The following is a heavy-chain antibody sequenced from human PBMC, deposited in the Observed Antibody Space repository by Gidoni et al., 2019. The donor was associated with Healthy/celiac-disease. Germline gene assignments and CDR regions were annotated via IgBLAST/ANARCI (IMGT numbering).Heavy chain of an antibody. CDR2: IYYSGST. V-gene: IGHV4-39*01. CDR3: ARHLGAVAGPIHFDY. D-gene: IGHD6-19*01. CDR1: GGSIRSSSYY. J-gene: IGHJ4*02. Sequence: QLQLQESGPGLVKPSATLSLTCTVSGGSIRSSSYYWGWIRQPPGKGLEWIGSIYYSGSTYYNPSLKSRVTISVDTSKNQFSLKLSSVTAADTAVYYCARHLGAVAGPIHFDYWGQGTLVTVSS.